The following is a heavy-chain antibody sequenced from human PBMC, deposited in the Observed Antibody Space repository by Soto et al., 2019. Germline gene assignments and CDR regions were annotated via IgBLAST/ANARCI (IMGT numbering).Heavy chain of an antibody. V-gene: IGHV1-69*01. CDR3: ARDRDDYGSGNYYNRIDF. D-gene: IGHD3-10*01. CDR1: GGIFSTYA. J-gene: IGHJ4*02. CDR2: IIPLFGTP. Sequence: QVQLVQSGAEVKKPGSSVKVSCKASGGIFSTYAISWLRQAPGQGLEWMGGIIPLFGTPNYAQRFQGRVTITEDESTSTAYMEQSRLRSEDTAVYYCARDRDDYGSGNYYNRIDFWGQGTLVTVSS.